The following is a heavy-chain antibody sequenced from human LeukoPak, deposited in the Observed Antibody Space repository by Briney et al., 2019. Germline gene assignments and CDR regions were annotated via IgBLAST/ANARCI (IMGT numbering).Heavy chain of an antibody. CDR2: IYSGGST. CDR3: ARAAYCGGDCSTYYFDY. Sequence: GGSLRLSCAASGFTFSSYWMSWVRQAPGKGLEWVSVIYSGGSTYYADSVKGRFTISRDNSKNTLYLQMNSLRAEDTAVYYCARAAYCGGDCSTYYFDYWGQGTLVTVSS. V-gene: IGHV3-53*01. D-gene: IGHD2-21*02. J-gene: IGHJ4*02. CDR1: GFTFSSYW.